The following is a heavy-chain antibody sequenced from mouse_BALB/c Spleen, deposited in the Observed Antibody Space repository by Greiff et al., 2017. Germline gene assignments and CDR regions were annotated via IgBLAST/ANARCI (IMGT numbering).Heavy chain of an antibody. V-gene: IGHV2-6-7*01. CDR3: ARALYYYGYLDY. J-gene: IGHJ2*01. CDR2: IWGDGST. CDR1: GFSLTGYG. Sequence: QVQLQQSGPGLVAPSQSLSITCTVSGFSLTGYGVNWVRQPPGKGLEWLGMIWGDGSTDYNSALKSRLSISKDNSKSQVFLKMNSLQTDDTARYYCARALYYYGYLDYWGQGTTLTVSS. D-gene: IGHD1-1*01.